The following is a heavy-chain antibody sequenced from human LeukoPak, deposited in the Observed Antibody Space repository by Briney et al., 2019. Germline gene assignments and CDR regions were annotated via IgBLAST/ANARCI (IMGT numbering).Heavy chain of an antibody. CDR2: IYYSGST. CDR1: GGSFSGYY. J-gene: IGHJ4*02. V-gene: IGHV4-59*01. CDR3: ARGIIRLGELSRFDY. D-gene: IGHD3-16*02. Sequence: SETLSLTCAVYGGSFSGYYWSWIRQPPGKGLEWIGYIYYSGSTNYNPSLKSRVTISVDTSKNQFSLKLSSVTAADTAVYYCARGIIRLGELSRFDYWGQGTLVTVSS.